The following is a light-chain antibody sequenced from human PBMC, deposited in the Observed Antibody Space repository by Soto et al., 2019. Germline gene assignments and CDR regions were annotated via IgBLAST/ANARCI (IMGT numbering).Light chain of an antibody. CDR1: QSVSSSY. CDR2: GAS. Sequence: EIVLTQSPGSLSLSPSETATLSCRDSQSVSSSYLAWYQQIPGQSPGLLVYGASSRATCIPDRFSGSGSGTDFTLTISTLEPEDFAVYYCQQNGSSPITFCQGARLEIK. CDR3: QQNGSSPIT. J-gene: IGKJ5*01. V-gene: IGKV3-20*01.